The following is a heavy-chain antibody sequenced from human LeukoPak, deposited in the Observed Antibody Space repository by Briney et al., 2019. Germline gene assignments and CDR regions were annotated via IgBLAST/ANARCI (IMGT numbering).Heavy chain of an antibody. V-gene: IGHV3-11*01. Sequence: GGSLRLSCAASGFTFSDYYISWIRQAPGKGLEWVSYISSSGSTIYYADSVKGRFTISRDNAKNSLYLQMNSLRAEDTAVYYCARDLNYYDSSGYPEWGQGTLVTVSS. CDR1: GFTFSDYY. CDR2: ISSSGSTI. CDR3: ARDLNYYDSSGYPE. J-gene: IGHJ4*02. D-gene: IGHD3-22*01.